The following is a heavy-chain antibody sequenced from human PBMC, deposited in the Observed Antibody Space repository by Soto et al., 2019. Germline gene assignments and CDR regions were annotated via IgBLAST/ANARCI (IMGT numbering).Heavy chain of an antibody. J-gene: IGHJ4*02. Sequence: SETLSLTCTVSGGSISSSTYYWGWIRQPPGKGLEWIGTIYYSGSTNYNPSLKSRVTISVDTSKNQFSLKLTSVTAADTAVYYCARDKITGLFDYWGQGTLVTVSS. CDR3: ARDKITGLFDY. D-gene: IGHD2-8*02. CDR1: GGSISSSTYY. CDR2: IYYSGST. V-gene: IGHV4-39*07.